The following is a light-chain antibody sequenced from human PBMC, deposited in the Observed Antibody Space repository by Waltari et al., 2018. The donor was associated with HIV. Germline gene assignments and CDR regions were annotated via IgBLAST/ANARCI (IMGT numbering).Light chain of an antibody. Sequence: QSALTQPASVSGFPGQTINISCTGISTDSRFYQHVSWYQQHPGRVPRLIIYEIDSRPSGISEHFSGARSGDSASLTISGLQSGGEAHYFCASNRLDSTLVFGGGTKLTIL. CDR1: STDSRFYQH. CDR3: ASNRLDSTLV. J-gene: IGLJ2*01. V-gene: IGLV2-14*03. CDR2: EID.